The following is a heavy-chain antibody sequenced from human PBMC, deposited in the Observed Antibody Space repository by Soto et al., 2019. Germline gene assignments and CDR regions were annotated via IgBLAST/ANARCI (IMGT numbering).Heavy chain of an antibody. D-gene: IGHD3-22*01. CDR2: IIPIFGTA. J-gene: IGHJ4*02. CDR1: GGTFSGYA. Sequence: SVKVSCKASGGTFSGYAISWVRQAPGQGLEWMGGIIPIFGTANYAQKFQGRVTITADESTSTAYMELSSLRSEDTAVYYCARPRRGYYYDRSGYNHFDYWGQGTLVTVSS. CDR3: ARPRRGYYYDRSGYNHFDY. V-gene: IGHV1-69*13.